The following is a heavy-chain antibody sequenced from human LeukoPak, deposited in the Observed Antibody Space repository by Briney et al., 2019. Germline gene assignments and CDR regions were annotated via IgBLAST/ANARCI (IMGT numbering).Heavy chain of an antibody. Sequence: GASVKVSCKASGYIFTAYYIHWVRQAPGQGLEWMGWINPNSGGTNYAQKFQDRVTMTRDTSISTAYMELSRLGSDDTAVYFCARDHYDAFDIWGQGTMVTVSS. V-gene: IGHV1-2*02. CDR2: INPNSGGT. J-gene: IGHJ3*02. CDR1: GYIFTAYY. CDR3: ARDHYDAFDI.